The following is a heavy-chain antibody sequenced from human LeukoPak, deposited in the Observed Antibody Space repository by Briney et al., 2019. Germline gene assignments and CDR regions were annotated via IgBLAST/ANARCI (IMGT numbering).Heavy chain of an antibody. CDR2: IRGSGGNT. CDR1: GFIFSTCA. Sequence: LGGSLRLSCAASGFIFSTCAMSWVRQAPGKGLEWVSAIRGSGGNTYYADSVKGRFTISRDNSKNTLYLQMNSLRAEDTAVYYCAKDRFSSSWFDGSDIWGQGTMVTVSS. D-gene: IGHD6-13*01. J-gene: IGHJ3*02. CDR3: AKDRFSSSWFDGSDI. V-gene: IGHV3-23*01.